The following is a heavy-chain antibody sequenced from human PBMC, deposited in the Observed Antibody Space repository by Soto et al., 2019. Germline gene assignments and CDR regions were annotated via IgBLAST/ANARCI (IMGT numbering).Heavy chain of an antibody. D-gene: IGHD2-2*01. CDR2: MNPNSGNT. J-gene: IGHJ5*02. CDR3: ARRKKLRDCSSTSCYHNWFDP. CDR1: GYTFTSYD. V-gene: IGHV1-8*01. Sequence: ASVKVSCKASGYTFTSYDINWVRQATGQGLEWMGWMNPNSGNTGYAQKFQGRVTMTRNTSISTAYMELSSLRSEDTAVYYCARRKKLRDCSSTSCYHNWFDPWGQGTLVTVSS.